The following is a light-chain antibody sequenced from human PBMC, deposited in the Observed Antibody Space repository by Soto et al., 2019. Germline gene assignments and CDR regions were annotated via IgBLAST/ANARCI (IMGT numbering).Light chain of an antibody. Sequence: QSALTQPASVSGSPGQSIAISCTGTSSDVGGYNSVSWYQQHPGKAPKLMIYEVSKRPSGVPDRFSASKSDNTASLTVSGLQAEDEAHYYCSSYAGSKNLVFGGGTQLTVL. CDR3: SSYAGSKNLV. J-gene: IGLJ2*01. V-gene: IGLV2-8*01. CDR1: SSDVGGYNS. CDR2: EVS.